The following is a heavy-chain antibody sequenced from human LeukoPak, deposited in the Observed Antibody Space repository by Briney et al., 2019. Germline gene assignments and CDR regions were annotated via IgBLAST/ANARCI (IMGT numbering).Heavy chain of an antibody. CDR3: ARGTYSSSSIGCTNGVCYSGLDY. Sequence: GASVKVSCKASGYTFTGYYMHWVRQAPGQGLEWMGGIIPIFGTANYAQKFQGRVTITADESTSTAYMELSSLRSEDTAVYYCARGTYSSSSIGCTNGVCYSGLDYWGQGTLVTVSS. D-gene: IGHD2-8*01. CDR2: IIPIFGTA. J-gene: IGHJ4*02. CDR1: GYTFTGYY. V-gene: IGHV1-69*13.